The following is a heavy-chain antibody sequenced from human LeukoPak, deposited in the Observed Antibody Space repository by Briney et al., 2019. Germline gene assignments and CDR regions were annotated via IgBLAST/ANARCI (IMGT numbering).Heavy chain of an antibody. CDR3: ARDLLHCSGGSCYRSDWFDP. CDR1: GGSISSYY. CDR2: IHTSGST. J-gene: IGHJ5*02. D-gene: IGHD2-15*01. V-gene: IGHV4-4*07. Sequence: PSETLSLTCSVSGGSISSYYWSWIRQPAGKGLEWIGRIHTSGSTNYNPSLKSRVTMSVDTSKNQFSLKLSSVTAADTAVYYCARDLLHCSGGSCYRSDWFDPWGQGTLVTVSS.